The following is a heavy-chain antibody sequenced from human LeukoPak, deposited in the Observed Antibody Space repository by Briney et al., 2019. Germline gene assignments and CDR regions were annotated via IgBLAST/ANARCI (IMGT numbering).Heavy chain of an antibody. Sequence: GGSLRLSCAASGFTFSSYGMHWVRQAPGKGLEWVAFIRYDGSNKYYADSVKGRFTISRDNSKNTLYLQMNSLRAEDTAVYYCARARRYSSSWFLDYWGQGTLVTVSS. V-gene: IGHV3-30*02. CDR2: IRYDGSNK. D-gene: IGHD6-13*01. CDR1: GFTFSSYG. CDR3: ARARRYSSSWFLDY. J-gene: IGHJ4*02.